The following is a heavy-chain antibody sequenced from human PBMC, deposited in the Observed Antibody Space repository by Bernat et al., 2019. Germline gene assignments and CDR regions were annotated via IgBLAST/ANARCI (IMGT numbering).Heavy chain of an antibody. CDR3: ARVGVNSAGPSDY. Sequence: QVQLQQWGAGLLKPSETLSLTCAVYGGSFSGYYWSWIRQPPGKGLEWIWEINHSGSTNYNPSLKSRVTISVGTAQDQFSLKLSYVTAADTAVYYCARVGVNSAGPSDYWGQGTLVTVSS. CDR1: GGSFSGYY. D-gene: IGHD3-3*01. CDR2: INHSGST. J-gene: IGHJ4*02. V-gene: IGHV4-34*01.